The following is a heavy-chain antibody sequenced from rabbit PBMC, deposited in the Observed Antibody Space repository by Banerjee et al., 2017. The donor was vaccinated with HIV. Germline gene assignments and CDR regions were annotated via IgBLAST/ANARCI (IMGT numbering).Heavy chain of an antibody. J-gene: IGHJ4*01. CDR3: ARDSYDDYGDYGYFNL. CDR2: IYPDYGST. CDR1: GFDFSSNA. V-gene: IGHV1S47*01. D-gene: IGHD2-1*01. Sequence: EESGGGLVKPGASLTLTCTASGFDFSSNAMCWVRQAPGKGLEWIAYIYPDYGSTDYASWVNGRFTISLDNAQNTVFLQMTSLTAADTATYFCARDSYDDYGDYGYFNLWGPGTLVTVS.